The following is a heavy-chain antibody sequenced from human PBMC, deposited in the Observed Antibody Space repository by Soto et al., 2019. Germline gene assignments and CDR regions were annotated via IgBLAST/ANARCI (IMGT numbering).Heavy chain of an antibody. CDR1: GFTFRYYW. J-gene: IGHJ4*02. V-gene: IGHV3-74*01. CDR2: INNDGSDT. CDR3: GSLFEF. Sequence: EVHLVESGGGLVQPGGSLRLSYAASGFTFRYYWLHWVRQVPGRGPVWVSGINNDGSDTFYADFVEGRFTISRDNAKNTVYLQMDSLRAEDTAVYYCGSLFEFWGQGTLVTVPS.